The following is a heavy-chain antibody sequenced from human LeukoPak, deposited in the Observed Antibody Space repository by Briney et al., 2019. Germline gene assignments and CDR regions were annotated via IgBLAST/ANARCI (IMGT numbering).Heavy chain of an antibody. J-gene: IGHJ4*02. D-gene: IGHD1-1*01. CDR3: ARDRPTAGRAIDY. CDR2: IYYSGST. CDR1: GGSISSYY. Sequence: SETLSLTCTVSGGSISSYYWSWIRQPPGKGLEWIGYIYYSGSTYYNPSLKSRVTISVDTSKNQFSLKLSSVTAADTAVYYCARDRPTAGRAIDYWGQGTLVTVSS. V-gene: IGHV4-59*06.